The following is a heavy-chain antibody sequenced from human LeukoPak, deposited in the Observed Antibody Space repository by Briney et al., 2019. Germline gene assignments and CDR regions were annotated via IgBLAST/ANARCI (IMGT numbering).Heavy chain of an antibody. CDR3: VREIGRPKTFYFDS. CDR2: ISENT. V-gene: IGHV3-69-1*01. Sequence: PGGSLRLSCTASGFVFSRDNVNWVRQAPGKGLEWVSHISENTYHADSVKGRFTISRDNAKNSLYLQMSNLTAEDTAMYYCVREIGRPKTFYFDSWGRGTLVIVSS. CDR1: GFVFSRDN. J-gene: IGHJ4*02.